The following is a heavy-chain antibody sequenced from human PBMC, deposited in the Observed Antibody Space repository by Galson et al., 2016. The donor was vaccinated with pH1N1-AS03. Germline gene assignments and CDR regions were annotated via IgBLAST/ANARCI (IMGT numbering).Heavy chain of an antibody. CDR3: VRETYPTVLGVVVIGGFDY. CDR2: MSGDGRTT. V-gene: IGHV3-30*04. D-gene: IGHD3-3*01. J-gene: IGHJ4*02. CDR1: GFTFSSYA. Sequence: SLRLSCAASGFTFSSYAMHWVRQAPGKGLEWVAVMSGDGRTTYYADSVKGRFTSSRDNAKGTLYLQVDILSTEDTAGYSCVRETYPTVLGVVVIGGFDYWGRGTLVTVSS.